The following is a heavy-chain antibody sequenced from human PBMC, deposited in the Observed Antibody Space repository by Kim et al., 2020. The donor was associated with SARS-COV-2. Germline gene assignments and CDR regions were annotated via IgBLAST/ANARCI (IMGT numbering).Heavy chain of an antibody. CDR1: GGSISNSRFY. Sequence: SETLSLTCSISGGSISNSRFYWGWIRQPPGKGLEWIGSIYYRGSTYYNPSLKSRVTISIDMSKNQFSLKLSSVTAADTAVYYVVAAPKIFYFGMYAWG. V-gene: IGHV4-39*01. CDR2: IYYRGST. J-gene: IGHJ6*02. D-gene: IGHD2-21*01. CDR3: VAAPKIFYFGMYA.